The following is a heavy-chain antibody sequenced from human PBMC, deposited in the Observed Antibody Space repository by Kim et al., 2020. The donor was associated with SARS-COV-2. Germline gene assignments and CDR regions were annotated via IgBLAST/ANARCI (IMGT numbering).Heavy chain of an antibody. J-gene: IGHJ1*01. D-gene: IGHD5-12*01. Sequence: GGSLRLSCAASGFTFSSYGMHWVRQAPGKGLEWVAVIWYDGSNIYYADSVKGRFTISRDNSKNTLYLQMNSLRAEDTAVYYCARDGGYSGFGYFQHWGQGTVVSVAS. CDR2: IWYDGSNI. V-gene: IGHV3-33*01. CDR3: ARDGGYSGFGYFQH. CDR1: GFTFSSYG.